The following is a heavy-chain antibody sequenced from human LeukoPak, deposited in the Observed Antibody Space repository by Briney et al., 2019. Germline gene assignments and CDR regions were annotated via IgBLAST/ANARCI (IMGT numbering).Heavy chain of an antibody. J-gene: IGHJ4*02. Sequence: SETLSLTCTVSGGSISSSSYYWGWIRQPPGKGLEWIGSIYYSGSAYYNPSLKSRVTISVDTSKNQFPLKLSSVTAADTAVYYCARRYFDWLLPYFDYWGQGTLVTVSS. V-gene: IGHV4-39*06. CDR1: GGSISSSSYY. D-gene: IGHD3-9*01. CDR2: IYYSGSA. CDR3: ARRYFDWLLPYFDY.